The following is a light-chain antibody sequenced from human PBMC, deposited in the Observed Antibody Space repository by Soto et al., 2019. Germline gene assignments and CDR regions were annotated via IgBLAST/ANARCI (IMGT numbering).Light chain of an antibody. V-gene: IGLV2-14*01. J-gene: IGLJ1*01. CDR1: VSYVGVYKY. Sequence: QSSLTHPASVSRSPGHSITISFTGTVSYVGVYKYVSWYQQYPGKAPTLVIYEVSNRPSWFSNLFSGSKSGKTASLTISWIRPEDEADYYCSSYTSSATSVFATWTKVPVL. CDR3: SSYTSSATSV. CDR2: EVS.